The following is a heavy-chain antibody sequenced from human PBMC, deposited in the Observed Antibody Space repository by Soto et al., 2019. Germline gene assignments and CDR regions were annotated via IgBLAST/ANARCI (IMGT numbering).Heavy chain of an antibody. CDR2: ITGSGGST. J-gene: IGHJ4*02. CDR1: GFTFSTYA. CDR3: AKTIFGGVN. V-gene: IGHV3-23*01. Sequence: EVQRLESGGDLVQPGGSLRLSCAASGFTFSTYAMSWVRQAPGKGLEWVSAITGSGGSTYYADSVKGRFTISRDNSKNTLYLQMNSLRADDSAVYYCAKTIFGGVNWGQGTLVTVSS. D-gene: IGHD3-16*01.